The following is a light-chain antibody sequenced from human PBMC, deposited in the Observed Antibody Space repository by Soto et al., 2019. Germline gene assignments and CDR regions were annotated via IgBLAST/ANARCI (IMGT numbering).Light chain of an antibody. CDR3: QQYGSSPLS. CDR1: QSVSSN. V-gene: IGKV3-20*01. CDR2: AAS. J-gene: IGKJ4*01. Sequence: EIVMTHSPATLSVSPGERATLSCRASQSVSSNLAWYQQKPGQAPRPLIYAASSRATGIPDRFSGSGSGTDFTLTISRLEPEDFAVYYCQQYGSSPLSFGGGTKVDI.